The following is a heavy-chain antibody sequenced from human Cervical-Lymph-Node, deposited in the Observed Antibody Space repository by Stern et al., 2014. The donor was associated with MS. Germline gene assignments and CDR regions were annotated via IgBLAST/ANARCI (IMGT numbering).Heavy chain of an antibody. CDR2: ISSSSSYI. CDR3: ARVREIAAAGMDV. J-gene: IGHJ6*02. Sequence: EVHLVESGGGLVKPGGSLRLSCAASGFTFSSYSMNWVRQAPGKGLEWVSSISSSSSYIYYADSVKGRFTISRDNAKNSLYLQMNSLRAEDTAVYYCARVREIAAAGMDVWGQGTTVTVSS. D-gene: IGHD6-13*01. CDR1: GFTFSSYS. V-gene: IGHV3-21*01.